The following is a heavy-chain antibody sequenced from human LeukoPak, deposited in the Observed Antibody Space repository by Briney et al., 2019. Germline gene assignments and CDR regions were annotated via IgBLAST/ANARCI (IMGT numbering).Heavy chain of an antibody. D-gene: IGHD3-3*01. J-gene: IGHJ6*02. Sequence: SQTLSLTCTVSGGSISSGSYYWSWIRQPAGKGLEWIGRIYTSGSTNYNPSLKSRVTISVDTSKNQFSLKLSSVTAADTAVYYCARVHYDFWSGYGTDVWGQGTTVTVSS. CDR3: ARVHYDFWSGYGTDV. CDR2: IYTSGST. CDR1: GGSISSGSYY. V-gene: IGHV4-61*02.